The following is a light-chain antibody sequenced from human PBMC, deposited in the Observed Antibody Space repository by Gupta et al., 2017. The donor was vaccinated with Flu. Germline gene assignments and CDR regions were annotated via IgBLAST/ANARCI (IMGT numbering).Light chain of an antibody. J-gene: IGLJ3*02. CDR2: GKN. V-gene: IGLV3-19*01. CDR3: NSRDSSGNHWV. CDR1: SLRSYY. Sequence: SSELTQDPAVSVALGQAVRITCQGDSLRSYYASWYQQNPGQAPVLVIYGKNNRPSGIPDRFSGSSSGNTASLTITGAQAEDGADYYCNSRDSSGNHWVFGGGTKLTVL.